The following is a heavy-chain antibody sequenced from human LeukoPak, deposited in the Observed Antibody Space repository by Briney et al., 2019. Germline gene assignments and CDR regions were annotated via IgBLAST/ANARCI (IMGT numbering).Heavy chain of an antibody. CDR3: ARDRRSPQSADDWGHLDY. D-gene: IGHD5-12*01. V-gene: IGHV3-11*01. CDR1: GFPFTDAY. CDR2: IRTSRYTI. J-gene: IGHJ4*02. Sequence: RRASLRLLCVAPGFPFTDAYVIWIRQAPGEGEEWTLYIRTSRYTIYYTDSGKGRLTLHRDNAENSMYVRKNSRRVEDRGVKYYARDRRSPQSADDWGHLDYWGQGTLVTV.